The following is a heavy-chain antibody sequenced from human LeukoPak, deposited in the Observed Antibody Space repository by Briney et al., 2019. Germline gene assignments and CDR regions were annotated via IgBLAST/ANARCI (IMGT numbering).Heavy chain of an antibody. CDR1: GFTFSDYY. V-gene: IGHV3-11*01. J-gene: IGHJ4*02. D-gene: IGHD3-22*01. Sequence: KPGGSLRLSCEASGFTFSDYYMSWIRQAPGKGLEWLSYISKNGKTIYYADSVKGRFTISRDNAKKSVYLQMNSLRAEDTAVYYCARGYDSSGYSYWGQGTLVTVSS. CDR2: ISKNGKTI. CDR3: ARGYDSSGYSY.